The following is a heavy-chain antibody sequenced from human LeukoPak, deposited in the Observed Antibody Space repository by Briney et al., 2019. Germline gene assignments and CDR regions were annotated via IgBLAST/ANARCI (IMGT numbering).Heavy chain of an antibody. Sequence: ASVKVSCKASGYTFTGYYMHWVRQAPGQGLEWMGWINPNSGGTNYAQKFQGRVTMTRDTSISTAYMELSRLRSDDTAVYYCARGRDPGYDILGKGAFDIWGQGTMVTVSS. J-gene: IGHJ3*02. CDR2: INPNSGGT. CDR1: GYTFTGYY. D-gene: IGHD3-9*01. CDR3: ARGRDPGYDILGKGAFDI. V-gene: IGHV1-2*02.